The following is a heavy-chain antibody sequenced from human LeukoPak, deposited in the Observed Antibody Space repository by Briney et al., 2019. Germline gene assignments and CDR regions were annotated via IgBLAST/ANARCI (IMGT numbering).Heavy chain of an antibody. CDR3: ARVATIWGSHRYFDY. CDR1: GYNFITYS. J-gene: IGHJ4*02. Sequence: GASVKVSCKASGYNFITYSLIWVRQAPGQGLEWMGRISPYNDNTDLAQNLQGRVTMTTDTSTSTAYMELTGLTSDDTAVYFCARVATIWGSHRYFDYWGQGTLVTVSS. CDR2: ISPYNDNT. V-gene: IGHV1-18*01. D-gene: IGHD3-16*02.